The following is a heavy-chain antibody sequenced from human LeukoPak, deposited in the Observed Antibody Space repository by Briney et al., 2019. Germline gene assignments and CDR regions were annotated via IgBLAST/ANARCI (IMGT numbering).Heavy chain of an antibody. Sequence: SETLSLTCAVSGVPIASHSWWSWVRQPPSKGLEWIGEIYHTGGANYKPSLKSRVTMSVDTSNNHFSLKLTSVTAADTAVYFCAYNRDFALDNWGQGTLVTVSS. CDR3: AYNRDFALDN. J-gene: IGHJ4*02. V-gene: IGHV4/OR15-8*01. CDR2: IYHTGGA. D-gene: IGHD1-14*01. CDR1: GVPIASHSW.